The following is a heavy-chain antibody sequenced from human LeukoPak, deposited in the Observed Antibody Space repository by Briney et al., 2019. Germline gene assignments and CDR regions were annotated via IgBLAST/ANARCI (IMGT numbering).Heavy chain of an antibody. V-gene: IGHV3-33*01. J-gene: IGHJ5*02. D-gene: IGHD1-1*01. CDR3: ARDQGTSTTAPKRKGRFDP. Sequence: GGSLRLSCAASGFTFSSHGMHWVRQAPGKGLEWVALIWYDGSNKEYTDSVKGRFTISRDNSKNTLYLQMDSLRDEDTAVYYCARDQGTSTTAPKRKGRFDPWGQGTLVTVSS. CDR2: IWYDGSNK. CDR1: GFTFSSHG.